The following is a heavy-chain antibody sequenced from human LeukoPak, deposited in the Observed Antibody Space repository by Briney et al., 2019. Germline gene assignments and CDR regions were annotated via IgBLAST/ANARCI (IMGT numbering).Heavy chain of an antibody. V-gene: IGHV3-48*03. CDR2: ISSSGSTI. J-gene: IGHJ4*02. D-gene: IGHD5-12*01. CDR1: GFTFSSYE. CDR3: ARGEFSGLDY. Sequence: GGSLRLSCAASGFTFSSYEMNWVRQAPGKGLEWVSYISSSGSTIYYADSVRGRFTISRDNPKNTLWLQMNSLTADDTAVYYRARGEFSGLDYWGQGTLVTVSS.